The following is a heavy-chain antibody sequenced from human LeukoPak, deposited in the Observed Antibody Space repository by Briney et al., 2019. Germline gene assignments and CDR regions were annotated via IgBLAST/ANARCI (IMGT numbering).Heavy chain of an antibody. Sequence: SETLSLTCTVSGGSISSYYWSWIRQPPGKGLEWIGYIYYSGSTYYNPSLKSRVTISVDTSKNQFSLKLSSVTAADTAVYYCAREDGYNEGGYFDYWGQGTLVTVSS. CDR3: AREDGYNEGGYFDY. J-gene: IGHJ4*02. V-gene: IGHV4-59*12. CDR1: GGSISSYY. CDR2: IYYSGST. D-gene: IGHD5-24*01.